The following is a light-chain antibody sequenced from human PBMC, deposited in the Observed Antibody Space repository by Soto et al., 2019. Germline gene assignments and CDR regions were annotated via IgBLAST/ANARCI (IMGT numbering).Light chain of an antibody. CDR1: SSDVGSYNR. J-gene: IGLJ1*01. Sequence: QSVLTQHASVSGSPGQSITISCTGTSSDVGSYNRVSWYQQHPGKAPKLMIYDVTIRPSGVSNRFSGSKSGNTASLTISGLQAEDEAEYYCSSYTTSSTLEGVFGTGTKLTVL. CDR2: DVT. CDR3: SSYTTSSTLEGV. V-gene: IGLV2-14*01.